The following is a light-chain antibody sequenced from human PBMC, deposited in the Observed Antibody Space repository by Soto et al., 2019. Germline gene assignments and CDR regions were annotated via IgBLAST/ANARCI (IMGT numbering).Light chain of an antibody. CDR2: SAS. J-gene: IGKJ4*01. CDR3: QQLYSHPLT. Sequence: DIQITQSPSTLSASVGDRVTITCRASQGITSYLAWYQQRPGKPPGLLIYSASTLQSGVPSRFRGSGYGTDFSLTISNLQPEDFATYYCQQLYSHPLTFGGGTKVDIK. CDR1: QGITSY. V-gene: IGKV1-9*01.